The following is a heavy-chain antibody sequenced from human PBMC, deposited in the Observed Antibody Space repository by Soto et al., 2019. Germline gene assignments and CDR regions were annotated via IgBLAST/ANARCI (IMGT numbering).Heavy chain of an antibody. D-gene: IGHD6-19*01. CDR1: GGTFSSYA. V-gene: IGHV1-69*06. CDR2: IIPIFGTA. CDR3: ARTYSSGWYYFDY. J-gene: IGHJ4*02. Sequence: SVEVSCKASGGTFSSYAISWVRQAPGQGLEWMGGIIPIFGTANYAQKFQGRVTITADKSTSTAYMELSSLRSEDTAVYYCARTYSSGWYYFDYWGQGTLVTVSS.